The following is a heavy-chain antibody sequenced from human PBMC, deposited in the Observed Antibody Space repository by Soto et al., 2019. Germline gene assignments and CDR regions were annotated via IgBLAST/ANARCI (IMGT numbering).Heavy chain of an antibody. V-gene: IGHV1-18*01. CDR3: ARDRDTAMVIAEFDY. D-gene: IGHD5-18*01. J-gene: IGHJ4*02. CDR2: ISAYNGNT. Sequence: ASVKVSCKASGYTFTSYGISWVRQAPGQGLEWMGWISAYNGNTNYAQKLQGRVTMTTDTSTSTAYMELRSLRSDDTAVYYCARDRDTAMVIAEFDYWGQGTLVTVSS. CDR1: GYTFTSYG.